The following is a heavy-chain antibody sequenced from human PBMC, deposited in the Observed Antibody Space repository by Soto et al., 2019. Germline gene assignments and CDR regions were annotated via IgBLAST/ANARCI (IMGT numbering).Heavy chain of an antibody. CDR2: VHDSWGS. CDR3: ARQGFGALHGLVDG. D-gene: IGHD3-10*01. J-gene: IGHJ6*02. V-gene: IGHV4-59*08. CDR1: GGSISNYY. Sequence: SETLSLTCTVSGGSISNYYWSWFRQTPGKGLEWIGYVHDSWGSNYNPSLKSRVAISLDTSKSQFSLKLTSVTATDTAVYYCARQGFGALHGLVDGWGQGTTDTVSS.